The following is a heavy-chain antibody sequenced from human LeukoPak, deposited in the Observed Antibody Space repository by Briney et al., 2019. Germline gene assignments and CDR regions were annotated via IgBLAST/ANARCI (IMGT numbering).Heavy chain of an antibody. V-gene: IGHV3-66*01. J-gene: IGHJ4*02. Sequence: GGSLRLSCAASGFTVGNSYMNWVRQAPGKGLEWVSAIHRGETTHYADSVKGRFTISRDNSKNTLYLQMNDLRAEDTAVYYCAKDYYGSGSYQFDYWGQGTLVTVSS. CDR1: GFTVGNSY. D-gene: IGHD3-10*01. CDR2: IHRGETT. CDR3: AKDYYGSGSYQFDY.